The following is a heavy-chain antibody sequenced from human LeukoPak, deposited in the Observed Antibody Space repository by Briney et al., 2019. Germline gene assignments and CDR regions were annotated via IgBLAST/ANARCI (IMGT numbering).Heavy chain of an antibody. CDR2: ISSGSSYI. CDR3: ARESLLDC. CDR1: GFTFNSYS. J-gene: IGHJ4*02. V-gene: IGHV3-21*01. Sequence: PGGSLRLSCAASGFTFNSYSMNWVRQAPGKGLEWVSSISSGSSYIYYADSVKGRFTISRDNAKNSLYLQMNSLRAEDTAVNYCARESLLDCWGQGTLVTVSS.